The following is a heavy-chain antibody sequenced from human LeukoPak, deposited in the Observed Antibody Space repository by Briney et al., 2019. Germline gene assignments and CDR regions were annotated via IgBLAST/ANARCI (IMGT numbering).Heavy chain of an antibody. CDR3: AREVGQTSSSWSYYYYYYMDV. CDR2: ISSSGSTI. CDR1: GFTFSDYY. J-gene: IGHJ6*03. D-gene: IGHD6-13*01. Sequence: GSLRLSCAASGFTFSDYYMSWIRQAPGKGLEWVSYISSSGSTIYYADSVKGRFTISRDNSKNTLYLQMGSLRAEDMAVYYCAREVGQTSSSWSYYYYYYMDVWGKGTTVTISS. V-gene: IGHV3-11*04.